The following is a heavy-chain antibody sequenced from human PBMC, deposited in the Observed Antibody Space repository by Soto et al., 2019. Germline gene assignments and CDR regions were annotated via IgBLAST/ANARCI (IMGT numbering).Heavy chain of an antibody. CDR2: INVYNGNT. Sequence: QVQLVQSGGEVKKPGASVKVSCKASGYTFTNYGISWVRQAPGQGLEWMGWINVYNGNTKYAQKVQGRVTMTTDTATSRAYRERRSLSSDDTAVYYCARGVGSGSYYNQYNWFDPWGQGTLVTVSS. J-gene: IGHJ5*02. D-gene: IGHD3-10*01. V-gene: IGHV1-18*01. CDR3: ARGVGSGSYYNQYNWFDP. CDR1: GYTFTNYG.